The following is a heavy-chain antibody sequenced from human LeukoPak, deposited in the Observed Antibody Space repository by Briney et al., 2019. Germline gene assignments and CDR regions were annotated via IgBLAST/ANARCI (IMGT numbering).Heavy chain of an antibody. V-gene: IGHV4-39*01. J-gene: IGHJ4*02. CDR3: ARRYGLLRYFDY. CDR1: GGSISSSSNY. CDR2: IYYSGNT. D-gene: IGHD1-14*01. Sequence: SETLSLTCSVSGGSISSSSNYWGWIRQPPGKGLEWIGTIYYSGNTYYNPSLKSRFTISVDTSKNQFSLKLSSVTAAGTAVYYCARRYGLLRYFDYWGQGTLVTVSS.